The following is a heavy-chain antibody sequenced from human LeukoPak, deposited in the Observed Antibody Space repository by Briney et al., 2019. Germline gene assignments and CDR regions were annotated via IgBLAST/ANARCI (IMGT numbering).Heavy chain of an antibody. CDR1: GGSFSGNY. D-gene: IGHD6-19*01. J-gene: IGHJ4*02. V-gene: IGHV4-34*01. Sequence: SETLSLTCVVSGGSFSGNYWIWIRQPPGKGLEWIGEITHSGGTNYNPSLKSRVTISVDTSKNQFSLKMSSVTAADTAVYYCANGERWLIPDYWGQGTLVTVSS. CDR2: ITHSGGT. CDR3: ANGERWLIPDY.